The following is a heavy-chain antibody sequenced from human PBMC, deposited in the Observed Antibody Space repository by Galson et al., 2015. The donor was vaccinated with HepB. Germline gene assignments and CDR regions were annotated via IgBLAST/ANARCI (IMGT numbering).Heavy chain of an antibody. CDR3: ARDTVQTGITGRMTFGY. V-gene: IGHV1-18*01. CDR1: GYTFTTYG. D-gene: IGHD1-20*01. CDR2: ISAYTGNT. J-gene: IGHJ4*02. Sequence: SVKVSCKASGYTFTTYGISWVRQAPGQGLEWMGWISAYTGNTNYAQKVQGRVTMTTDTSTSTAYMELRSLRSDDTAVYYCARDTVQTGITGRMTFGYWGQGTLVTVSS.